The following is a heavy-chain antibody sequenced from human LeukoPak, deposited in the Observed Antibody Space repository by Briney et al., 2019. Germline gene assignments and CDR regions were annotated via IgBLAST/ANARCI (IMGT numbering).Heavy chain of an antibody. CDR2: ISYDGSDK. V-gene: IGHV3-30*03. D-gene: IGHD3-22*01. J-gene: IGHJ3*02. CDR3: ARDGFRYYYDSSGYYSNAFDI. CDR1: GFIFRSYG. Sequence: GKSLRLSCAASGFIFRSYGMHWVRQAPGKGLEWVALISYDGSDKYYADSVKGRFTISRHNSNNTLYLQMQRLRSEDMAVYYCARDGFRYYYDSSGYYSNAFDIWGQGTMVTVSS.